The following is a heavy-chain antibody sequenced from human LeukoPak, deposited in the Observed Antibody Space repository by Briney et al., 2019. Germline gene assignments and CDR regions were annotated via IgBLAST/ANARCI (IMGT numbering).Heavy chain of an antibody. CDR1: GGSVSSGSYY. J-gene: IGHJ5*02. V-gene: IGHV4-61*01. CDR3: ARAATVTDNWFDL. CDR2: IYYSGST. D-gene: IGHD4-17*01. Sequence: SETLSLTCTVSGGSVSSGSYYWSWIRQPPGKGLEWIGYIYYSGSTNYNPSLKSRVTISVDTSKNQFSLKLSSVTAADTAVYYCARAATVTDNWFDLWGQGTLVTVSS.